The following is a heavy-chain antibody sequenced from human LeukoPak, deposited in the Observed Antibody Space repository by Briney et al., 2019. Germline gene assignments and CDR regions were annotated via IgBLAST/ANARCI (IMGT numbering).Heavy chain of an antibody. CDR1: GYTFTGYH. J-gene: IGHJ4*02. V-gene: IGHV1-2*02. CDR2: INPNSGGT. CDR3: ARTYRSAWYEGIDY. Sequence: GASVKVSCKASGYTFTGYHIHWVRQAPGQGFEWMGWINPNSGGTNYAQEFQGRVSMTRDTSISTAYMELTRLTSDDTAVYYCARTYRSAWYEGIDYWGQGTLVIVSS. D-gene: IGHD6-19*01.